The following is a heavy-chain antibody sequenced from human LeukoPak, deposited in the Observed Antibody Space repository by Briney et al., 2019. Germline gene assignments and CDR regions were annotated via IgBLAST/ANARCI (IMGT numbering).Heavy chain of an antibody. CDR3: AKDRVSPGFNLFDP. D-gene: IGHD3-16*01. J-gene: IGHJ5*02. V-gene: IGHV3-23*01. CDR2: INGRGDNT. Sequence: PGGSLRLSCAASGFTFSTYAMSWVRQAPGKGLEWVSAINGRGDNTYYADFVKGRFTISRDNSKSTVFLQMNSQRTEDTAVYYCAKDRVSPGFNLFDPWGQGTLVTVSS. CDR1: GFTFSTYA.